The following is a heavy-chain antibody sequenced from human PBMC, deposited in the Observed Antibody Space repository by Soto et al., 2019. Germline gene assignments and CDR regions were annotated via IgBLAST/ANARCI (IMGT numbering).Heavy chain of an antibody. V-gene: IGHV4-34*01. J-gene: IGHJ6*03. CDR3: APQGYCSSTSCQHRDYYYYMDV. CDR2: INHSGST. CDR1: GGSFSGYY. Sequence: SETLSLTCAVYGGSFSGYYWSWIRQPPGKGLEWIGEINHSGSTNYNPSLKSRVTISVDTSKNQCSLKLSSVTAADTAVYYCAPQGYCSSTSCQHRDYYYYMDVWGKGTTVTVSS. D-gene: IGHD2-2*01.